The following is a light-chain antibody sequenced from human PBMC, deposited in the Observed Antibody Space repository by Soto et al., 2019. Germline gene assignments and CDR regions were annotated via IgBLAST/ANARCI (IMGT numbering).Light chain of an antibody. Sequence: EIVLTQSPGTLSLSPGERATLSCRAIQSVSSSYLAWYQQKPGQAPRLLIYGASSRATGIPDRFSGSGSGTDFTLTISRLEPEDFAVYYCQPYGSSPLAFGGGTKVDIK. CDR2: GAS. CDR3: QPYGSSPLA. CDR1: QSVSSSY. J-gene: IGKJ4*01. V-gene: IGKV3-20*01.